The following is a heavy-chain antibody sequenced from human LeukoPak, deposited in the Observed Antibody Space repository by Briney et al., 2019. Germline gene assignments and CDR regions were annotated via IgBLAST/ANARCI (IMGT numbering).Heavy chain of an antibody. CDR3: ARGSFGVFDY. V-gene: IGHV3-48*02. J-gene: IGHJ4*02. Sequence: GGSLRLSCAASGFTVSSSYMSWVRQAPGKGLEWVSSMNSDGSHIYHAGSVEGRFTISRDNARNSLYLQMNGLRDEDTAVYYCARGSFGVFDYWGQGILVTVSS. CDR2: MNSDGSHI. CDR1: GFTVSSSY. D-gene: IGHD3-10*01.